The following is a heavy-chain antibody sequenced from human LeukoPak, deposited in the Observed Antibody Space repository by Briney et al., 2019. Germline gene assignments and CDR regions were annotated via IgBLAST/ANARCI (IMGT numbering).Heavy chain of an antibody. D-gene: IGHD6-13*01. Sequence: GGALRLSCAASGFTFSDYYMSWIRQAPGKGLEWISYISSSGSTIFQADSMKGRFTISRDNAKNSLYLQMNNLRVEDTAVYYCARVSSQQLKWGQGTLVTVSS. CDR3: ARVSSQQLK. J-gene: IGHJ4*02. CDR1: GFTFSDYY. CDR2: ISSSGSTI. V-gene: IGHV3-11*01.